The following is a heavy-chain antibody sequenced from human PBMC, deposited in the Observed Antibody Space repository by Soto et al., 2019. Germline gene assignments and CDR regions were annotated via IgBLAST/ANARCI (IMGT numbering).Heavy chain of an antibody. V-gene: IGHV3-11*01. Sequence: QVQLVESGGGLVKPGGSLRLSCAASGFTFSDYYMSWIRQAPGKGLEWVSYISSSGSTIYYADSVKGRFTISRDNAKNALYLQMNSLRAEDTAVYDCAGYRAARLFWYFDLWGRGTLVTVSS. CDR1: GFTFSDYY. D-gene: IGHD6-6*01. J-gene: IGHJ2*01. CDR2: ISSSGSTI. CDR3: AGYRAARLFWYFDL.